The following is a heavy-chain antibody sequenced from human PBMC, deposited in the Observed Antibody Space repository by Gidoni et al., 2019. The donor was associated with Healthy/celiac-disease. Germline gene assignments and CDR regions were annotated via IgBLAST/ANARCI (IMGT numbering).Heavy chain of an antibody. J-gene: IGHJ6*02. D-gene: IGHD4-17*01. CDR2: IYYSGST. V-gene: IGHV4-59*01. Sequence: QVQLQESGPGLVTPSETLSLTCTVSGGSISSYYWSWIRQPPGKGLEWIGYIYYSGSTNYNHSLKSRVTISVDTSKNQFSLKLSSVTAADTAVYYCARTVTLNYYYYYGMDVWGQGTTVTVSS. CDR3: ARTVTLNYYYYYGMDV. CDR1: GGSISSYY.